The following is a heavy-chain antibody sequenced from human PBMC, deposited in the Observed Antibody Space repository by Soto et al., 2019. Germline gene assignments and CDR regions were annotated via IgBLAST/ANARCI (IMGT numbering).Heavy chain of an antibody. CDR1: GFMLSNHG. CDR2: IWSDGNNR. D-gene: IGHD1-1*01. Sequence: QVQLVESGGGVVQPGRSLRLSCAASGFMLSNHGMHWVRQAPGKGLEWVAVIWSDGNNRYYADSVKGRFTISRDNSKNTVYLQMNSLRAEDTAVYYCVRVDNWNDEASDYWGQGTLVTVSS. CDR3: VRVDNWNDEASDY. J-gene: IGHJ4*02. V-gene: IGHV3-33*01.